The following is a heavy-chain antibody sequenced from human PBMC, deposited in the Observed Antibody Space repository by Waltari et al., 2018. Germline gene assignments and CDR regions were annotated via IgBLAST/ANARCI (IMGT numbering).Heavy chain of an antibody. CDR2: VIPIFGTA. D-gene: IGHD3-16*01. V-gene: IGHV1-69*12. CDR1: GDTFSSYA. Sequence: QVQLVQSGAEVKKPGSSVKVSCKASGDTFSSYAISWVRQAPGQGLEWMGGVIPIFGTANYAQKFQGRVTITADESTSTAYMELSSLRSEDTAVYYCASGASPIYYYYYYMDVWGKGTTVTISS. J-gene: IGHJ6*03. CDR3: ASGASPIYYYYYYMDV.